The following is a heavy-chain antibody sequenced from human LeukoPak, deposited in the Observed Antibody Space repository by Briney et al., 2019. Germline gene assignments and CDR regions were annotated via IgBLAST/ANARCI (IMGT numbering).Heavy chain of an antibody. J-gene: IGHJ1*01. CDR2: ISWNSGSI. Sequence: GRSLRLSCAASGFTFDDYAMHWVRQAPGKGLEWVSGISWNSGSIGYADSVKGRFTISRDNAKNSLYLQMNSLRAEDMALYYCAKEGYSGHEHWGQGTLVTVSS. D-gene: IGHD5-12*01. V-gene: IGHV3-9*03. CDR1: GFTFDDYA. CDR3: AKEGYSGHEH.